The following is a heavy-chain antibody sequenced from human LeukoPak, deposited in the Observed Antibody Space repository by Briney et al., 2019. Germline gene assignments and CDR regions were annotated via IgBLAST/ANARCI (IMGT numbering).Heavy chain of an antibody. CDR1: GFTFSSYW. Sequence: PGGSLRLSCAASGFTFSSYWMSWVRQAPGKGLEWVANINQDGSKKRYADSMKGRFTISRDNAKESLYLQLNSLRAEDTAVYYCAKWGPYCVGDYCPALDSWGPGTLVTVSS. V-gene: IGHV3-7*01. CDR2: INQDGSKK. D-gene: IGHD2-21*02. CDR3: AKWGPYCVGDYCPALDS. J-gene: IGHJ4*02.